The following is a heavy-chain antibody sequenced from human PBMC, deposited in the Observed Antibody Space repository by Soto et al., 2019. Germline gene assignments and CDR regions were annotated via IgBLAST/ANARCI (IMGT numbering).Heavy chain of an antibody. CDR1: GGSTTSDY. Sequence: KTSETLSFTCTVSGGSTTSDYWSWIRQPPGKGLEWLGYIFHSLGAKYNPSLGSRGTISLDTSKNQLPLSLRSVTAADTAIYFCVRDLNGSGDYWGQGTLVTVSS. CDR2: IFHSLGA. CDR3: VRDLNGSGDY. J-gene: IGHJ4*02. V-gene: IGHV4-59*01. D-gene: IGHD3-10*01.